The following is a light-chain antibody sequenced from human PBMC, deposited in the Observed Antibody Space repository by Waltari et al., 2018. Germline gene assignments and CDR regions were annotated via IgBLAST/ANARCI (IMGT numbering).Light chain of an antibody. CDR1: SSNIGSNV. CDR2: RND. Sequence: QSVLTQPPSASGTPGQRVTISCSGSSSNIGSNVVNWYQQVPGTTPKLLIYRNDPRPSGVPGRFSGSKSGTSASLAISGLRSEDEADYYCAAWDDKLGGRWEFGGGTKLTVL. CDR3: AAWDDKLGGRWE. J-gene: IGLJ2*01. V-gene: IGLV1-47*01.